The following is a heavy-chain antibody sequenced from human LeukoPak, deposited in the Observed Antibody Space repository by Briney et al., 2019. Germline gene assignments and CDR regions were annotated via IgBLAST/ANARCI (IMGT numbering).Heavy chain of an antibody. J-gene: IGHJ4*02. CDR2: IYYSGST. CDR3: ASMPSRTRGWYLWDFDY. D-gene: IGHD6-19*01. CDR1: GGSISSYY. V-gene: IGHV4-59*01. Sequence: SETLSLTCTVSGGSISSYYWSWIRQPPGKGLEWIGYIYYSGSTNYNPSLKSRVTISLDTSKNQFSLKLNSVTAADTAVYYCASMPSRTRGWYLWDFDYWGQGSLVTVSS.